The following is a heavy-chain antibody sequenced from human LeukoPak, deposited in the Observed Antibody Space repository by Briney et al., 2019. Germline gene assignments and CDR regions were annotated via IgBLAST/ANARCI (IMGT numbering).Heavy chain of an antibody. Sequence: SETLSLTCAVYGGSFSGYYWSWIRQPPGKGLEWIGEINHSGSNNYNPSLKSRVTISVDTSKNQFSLKLSSVTAADTAVYYCARGTTAVVNFDYWGQGTLVTVSS. V-gene: IGHV4-34*01. D-gene: IGHD4-23*01. J-gene: IGHJ4*02. CDR1: GGSFSGYY. CDR3: ARGTTAVVNFDY. CDR2: INHSGSN.